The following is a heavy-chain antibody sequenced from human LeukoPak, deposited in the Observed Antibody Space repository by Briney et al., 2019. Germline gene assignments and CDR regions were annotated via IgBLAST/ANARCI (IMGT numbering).Heavy chain of an antibody. CDR1: GFTFSSYG. CDR2: ISYDGSNK. V-gene: IGHV3-30*03. Sequence: PGGSLRLSCAASGFTFSSYGMHWVRQAPGKGLEWVAVISYDGSNKYYADSVKGRFTISRDNSKNTLYLQMNSLRAEDTAVYYCASGSRRELLSLYYYYMDVWGKGTTVTISS. CDR3: ASGSRRELLSLYYYYMDV. J-gene: IGHJ6*03. D-gene: IGHD1-26*01.